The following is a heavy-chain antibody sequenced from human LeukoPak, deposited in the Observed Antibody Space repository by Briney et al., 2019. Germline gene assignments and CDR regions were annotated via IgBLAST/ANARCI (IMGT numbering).Heavy chain of an antibody. V-gene: IGHV3-48*01. CDR1: GFTFSSYS. CDR2: ISSSSSTI. Sequence: GGSLRLSCAASGFTFSSYSMNWVRQAPGKGLEWVSDISSSSSTIYYADSVKGRFTISRDNAKNSLYLEMNSLRAEDTAVYYCARFHTYYYDSSGYTNFDYWGQGTLVTVSS. D-gene: IGHD3-22*01. CDR3: ARFHTYYYDSSGYTNFDY. J-gene: IGHJ4*02.